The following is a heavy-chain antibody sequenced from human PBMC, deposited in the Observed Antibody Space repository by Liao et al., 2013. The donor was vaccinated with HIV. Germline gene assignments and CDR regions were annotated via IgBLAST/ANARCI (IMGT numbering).Heavy chain of an antibody. V-gene: IGHV4-4*07. CDR2: IYTSGST. CDR1: YGSISNYY. Sequence: QVQLQESGPGLVKPSETLSLTCTVSYGSISNYYWSWIRQPAGKGLEWIGRIYTSGSTNYNPSLKSRVTMSIDTSKNQFSLKLSSVTAADTAVYYCARDAYFDWDNWFDPWGQGTLVTVSS. CDR3: ARDAYFDWDNWFDP. D-gene: IGHD3-9*01. J-gene: IGHJ5*02.